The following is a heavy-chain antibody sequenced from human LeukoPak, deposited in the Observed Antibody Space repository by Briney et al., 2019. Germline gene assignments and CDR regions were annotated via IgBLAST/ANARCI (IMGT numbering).Heavy chain of an antibody. J-gene: IGHJ3*02. V-gene: IGHV3-30-3*01. D-gene: IGHD2-21*02. Sequence: PGGSLRLSCAASGFTFSSYAMRWVRQAPGKGLEWVAVISYDGSNKYYADSVKGRFTISRDNSKNTLYLQMNSLRAEDTAVYYCARDQAYCGGDCYPNDAFDIWGQGTMVTVSS. CDR3: ARDQAYCGGDCYPNDAFDI. CDR1: GFTFSSYA. CDR2: ISYDGSNK.